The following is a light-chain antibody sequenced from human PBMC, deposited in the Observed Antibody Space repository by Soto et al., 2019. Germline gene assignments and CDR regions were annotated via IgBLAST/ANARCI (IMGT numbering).Light chain of an antibody. Sequence: EIVLTQSPGTLXXXXGXXXGXSCKTSQSSGSNFLAWYQHKPGQAPRLLIYASSNRATGIPDRFSGSASGTDFTLTINRLEPEDFAVYYCQLYGISPHFGQGTRLEI. CDR2: ASS. J-gene: IGKJ5*01. CDR1: QSSGSNF. V-gene: IGKV3-20*01. CDR3: QLYGISPH.